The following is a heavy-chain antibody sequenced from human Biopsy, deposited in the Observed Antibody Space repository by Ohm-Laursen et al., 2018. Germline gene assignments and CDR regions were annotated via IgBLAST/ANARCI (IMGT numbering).Heavy chain of an antibody. J-gene: IGHJ1*01. CDR3: ATKLTGYFHH. Sequence: SVKVSCNAPGGTFSNYGVNWVRQAPGQGLEWLGGNIPILGTGNYAQKFQDRVTVAADTSTSTATMELRSLRSDDTAVYYYATKLTGYFHHWGQGTLVIVSS. CDR2: NIPILGTG. V-gene: IGHV1-69*06. D-gene: IGHD3-9*01. CDR1: GGTFSNYG.